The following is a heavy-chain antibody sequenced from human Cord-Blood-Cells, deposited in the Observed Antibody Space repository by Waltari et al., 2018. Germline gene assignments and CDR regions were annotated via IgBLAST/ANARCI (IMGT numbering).Heavy chain of an antibody. J-gene: IGHJ4*02. CDR2: ISYDGVNK. V-gene: IGHV3-30*18. CDR3: AKSEGGAGSYWSIDY. Sequence: QVQLVESGGGVVQPGRSLRLSCAASGFTFSSYGMHWVRQAPGKGLEWVAVISYDGVNKDYADAVKARFTISSDKSKNTLYLQVNSLRAEDTAVYYCAKSEGGAGSYWSIDYWGQGTLVTVSS. D-gene: IGHD3-10*01. CDR1: GFTFSSYG.